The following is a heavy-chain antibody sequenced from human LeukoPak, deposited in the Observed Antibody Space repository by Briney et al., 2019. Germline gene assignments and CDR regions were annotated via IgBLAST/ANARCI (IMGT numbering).Heavy chain of an antibody. J-gene: IGHJ5*02. CDR1: GFTFSSYA. CDR3: AKDIMHDYGDYGYRGGNWFDP. D-gene: IGHD4-17*01. CDR2: ISGSGGST. V-gene: IGHV3-23*01. Sequence: QPGGSLRLSCAASGFTFSSYAMSWVRQAPGKGLEWVSAISGSGGSTYYADSVKGRFTISRDNSKNTLYLQMNSLRAEDTAVYYCAKDIMHDYGDYGYRGGNWFDPWGQGTLVTVSS.